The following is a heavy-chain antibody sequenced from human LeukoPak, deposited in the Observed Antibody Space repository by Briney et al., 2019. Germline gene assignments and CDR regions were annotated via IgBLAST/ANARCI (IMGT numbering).Heavy chain of an antibody. J-gene: IGHJ4*02. D-gene: IGHD2-15*01. CDR3: ARDTTYCSGGSCYALFDY. CDR2: ISYDGSNK. CDR1: GFTFSSYA. V-gene: IGHV3-30-3*01. Sequence: SGGSLRLSCAASGFTFSSYAMHWVRQAPGKVLEWVAVISYDGSNKYYADSVKGRFTISRDNSKNTLYLQMNSLRAEDTAVYYCARDTTYCSGGSCYALFDYWGQGTLVTVSS.